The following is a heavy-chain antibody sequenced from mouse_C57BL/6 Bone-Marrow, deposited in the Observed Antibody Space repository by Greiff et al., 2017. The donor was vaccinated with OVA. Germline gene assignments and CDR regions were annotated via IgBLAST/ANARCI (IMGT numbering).Heavy chain of an antibody. CDR2: IYPGDGDT. V-gene: IGHV1-82*01. Sequence: QVQLQQSGPELVKPGASVKISCKASGYAFSSSWMNWVKQRPGKGLEWIGRIYPGDGDTNYNGKFKGKATLTADKSSSTAYMQLSSLTSEDSAVYFCARWRGAWFAYWGQGTLVTVSA. J-gene: IGHJ3*01. CDR1: GYAFSSSW. CDR3: ARWRGAWFAY.